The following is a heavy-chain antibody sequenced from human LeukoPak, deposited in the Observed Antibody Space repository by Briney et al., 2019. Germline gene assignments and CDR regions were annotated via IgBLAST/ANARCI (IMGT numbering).Heavy chain of an antibody. D-gene: IGHD6-13*01. V-gene: IGHV4-39*01. J-gene: IGHJ4*02. CDR2: IYYSGST. Sequence: SETLSLTCTVSGGPISSSSYYWGWIRQPPGKGLEWIGSIYYSGSTYYNPSLKSRVTISVDTSKNQFSLKLNSVTAADTAVYYCARLLAAANTDYFDCWGQGTLVTVSS. CDR1: GGPISSSSYY. CDR3: ARLLAAANTDYFDC.